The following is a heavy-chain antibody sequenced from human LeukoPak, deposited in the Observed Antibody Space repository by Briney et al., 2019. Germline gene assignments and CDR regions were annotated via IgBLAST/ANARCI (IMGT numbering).Heavy chain of an antibody. D-gene: IGHD1-1*01. V-gene: IGHV3-21*01. J-gene: IGHJ6*02. Sequence: GGSLRLSCAASGFTFSSYSMKWVRQAPGKGLEWVSSISSSSSYIYYADSVKGRFTISRDNAKNSLYLQMNSLRAEDTAVYYCARDRSPDNWNPVGELYYYYYGMDVWGQGTTVTVSS. CDR3: ARDRSPDNWNPVGELYYYYYGMDV. CDR2: ISSSSSYI. CDR1: GFTFSSYS.